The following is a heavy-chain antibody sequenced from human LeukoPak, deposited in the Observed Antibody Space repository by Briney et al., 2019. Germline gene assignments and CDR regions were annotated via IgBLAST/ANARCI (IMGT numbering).Heavy chain of an antibody. CDR2: ISSSSSTI. Sequence: QAGGSLRLSCAASGFTFSSYSMNWVRQAPGKGLEWVSYISSSSSTIYYADSVKGQFTISRDNAKNSLYLQMNSLRAEDTAVYYCARDHLYSLLVPLDYWGQGTLVTVSS. CDR3: ARDHLYSLLVPLDY. V-gene: IGHV3-48*01. J-gene: IGHJ4*02. CDR1: GFTFSSYS. D-gene: IGHD2-8*02.